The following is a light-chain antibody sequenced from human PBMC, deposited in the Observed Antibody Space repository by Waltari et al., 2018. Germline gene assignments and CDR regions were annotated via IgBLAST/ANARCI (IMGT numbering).Light chain of an antibody. CDR1: QDISNW. Sequence: DIKMTQSPSSVSASVGDRVTITCRASQDISNWLAWYQQKPGKAPNLLIYAASSLQSGVPSRFSGSGSGTDFTLTISSLQPEDFAADYCQQAKSFPISFGPGTKVEIK. CDR3: QQAKSFPIS. V-gene: IGKV1-12*01. J-gene: IGKJ3*01. CDR2: AAS.